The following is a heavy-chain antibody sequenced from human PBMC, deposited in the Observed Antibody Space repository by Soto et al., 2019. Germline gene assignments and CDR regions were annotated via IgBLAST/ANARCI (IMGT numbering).Heavy chain of an antibody. CDR2: IYYSGSS. V-gene: IGHV4-30-4*08. J-gene: IGHJ5*02. D-gene: IGHD2-2*01. Sequence: PSETLSLTFSVSGGSISGDYYWSWIRQSPEKGLEWIGYIYYSGSSYSNPALQSRLSMSLDTSKNQFSLKLRSVTAADTAVYFCGRDLTSNANCIDPWGQGTLVTVSS. CDR1: GGSISGDYY. CDR3: GRDLTSNANCIDP.